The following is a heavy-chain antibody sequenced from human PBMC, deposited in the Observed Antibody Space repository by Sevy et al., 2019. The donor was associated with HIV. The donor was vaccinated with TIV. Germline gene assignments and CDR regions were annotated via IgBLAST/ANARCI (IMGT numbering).Heavy chain of an antibody. D-gene: IGHD3-16*01. Sequence: SETLSLTCTVSGGSITPYYWNWIRQPPGKGLEWIGFIYYSGSTNYSPSLKSRVTISVDTSNKQFSLNLSSVTAADTAVYYVARGGGVTDYGLDVWGQGTTVTVSS. V-gene: IGHV4-59*01. CDR1: GGSITPYY. CDR3: ARGGGVTDYGLDV. CDR2: IYYSGST. J-gene: IGHJ6*02.